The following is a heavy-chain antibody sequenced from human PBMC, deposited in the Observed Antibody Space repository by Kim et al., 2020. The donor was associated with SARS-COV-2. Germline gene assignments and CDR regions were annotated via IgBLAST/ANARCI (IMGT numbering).Heavy chain of an antibody. D-gene: IGHD3-9*01. CDR1: GFTFINYA. CDR3: AKDLGGYYDILGGSDY. J-gene: IGHJ4*02. V-gene: IGHV3-23*01. CDR2: ISNSGGTT. Sequence: GGSLRLSCAASGFTFINYAITWVRQAPGKGLEWVSSISNSGGTTYYADSVKGRFTISRDNSKNTLYLQMNSLRGEDTAIYYCAKDLGGYYDILGGSDYWGQGTLVTVSS.